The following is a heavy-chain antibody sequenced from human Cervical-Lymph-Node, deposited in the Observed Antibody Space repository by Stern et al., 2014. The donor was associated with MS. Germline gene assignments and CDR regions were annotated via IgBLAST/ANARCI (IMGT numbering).Heavy chain of an antibody. CDR3: ARGATQAFDP. J-gene: IGHJ5*02. CDR2: IYYSGST. CDR1: GGSLSSYY. Sequence: QVQLQQSGPGLVKPSETLSLTCPVSGGSLSSYYWSWIRQPPGQGLEWIGYIYYSGSTHYNPSLKSRVTISVDTSKNQFSLKLSSVTAADTAVYYCARGATQAFDPWGQGTLVTVSS. V-gene: IGHV4-59*01.